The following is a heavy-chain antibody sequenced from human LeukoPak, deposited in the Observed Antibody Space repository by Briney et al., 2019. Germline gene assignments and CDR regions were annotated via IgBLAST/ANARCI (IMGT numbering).Heavy chain of an antibody. CDR1: GFTFSSYA. Sequence: GGSLRLSCAASGFTFSSYAMSWVRQAPGKGLEWVSGISGSGGSTYYADSVKGRFTISRDNSKNTLYLQMNSLRAEDTAVYYCAKGTPIGIYYYYYYMDVWGKGTTVTVSS. D-gene: IGHD1-14*01. J-gene: IGHJ6*03. CDR2: ISGSGGST. CDR3: AKGTPIGIYYYYYYMDV. V-gene: IGHV3-23*01.